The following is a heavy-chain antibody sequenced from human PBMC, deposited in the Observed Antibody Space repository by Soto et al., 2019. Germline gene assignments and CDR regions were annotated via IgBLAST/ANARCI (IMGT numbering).Heavy chain of an antibody. CDR1: GFTFSSYA. CDR3: AKRHTTMKAFDY. CDR2: IYDNGSGT. D-gene: IGHD4-17*01. J-gene: IGHJ4*02. V-gene: IGHV3-23*01. Sequence: EVQLLESGGGLVQSGGSLRLSCAASGFTFSSYAMSWVRQAPGKGLEWGSGIYDNGSGTYYADSVKGRFTISRDNSRNTLDLQMNSLRAEDTALYYCAKRHTTMKAFDYWGPGTLVTVSS.